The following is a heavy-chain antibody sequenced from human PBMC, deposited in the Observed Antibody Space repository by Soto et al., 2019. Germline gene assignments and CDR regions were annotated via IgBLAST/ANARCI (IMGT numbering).Heavy chain of an antibody. D-gene: IGHD1-1*01. CDR2: ISYDGNVA. V-gene: IGHV3-30*18. CDR3: AKEGPITTWNFDY. J-gene: IGHJ4*02. Sequence: QVQLVESGGGVVQPGRSLRLSCAASGFTFSSYGMHWVRQAPGKGLEWVTVISYDGNVAYYADSVKGRFTISRDNSKNTLYLQVTSLGTEDTAMYYCAKEGPITTWNFDYWGQGTLVTVSS. CDR1: GFTFSSYG.